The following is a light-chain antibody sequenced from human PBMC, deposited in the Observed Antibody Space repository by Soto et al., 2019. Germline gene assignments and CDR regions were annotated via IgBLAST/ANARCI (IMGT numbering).Light chain of an antibody. CDR2: GAS. Sequence: EIVLTQSPGTLSLSPGERATLSCRASQSVSSSYLAWYQQKPGQAPRLLIYGASSRATGIPDRFSGSGSGTDFTLTISRLDPEDFAVYYCQQCGSSPRTFGQGTKVEIK. J-gene: IGKJ1*01. CDR3: QQCGSSPRT. CDR1: QSVSSSY. V-gene: IGKV3-20*01.